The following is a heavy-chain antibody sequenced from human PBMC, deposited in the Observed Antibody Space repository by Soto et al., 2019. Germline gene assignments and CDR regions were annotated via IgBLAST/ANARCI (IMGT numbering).Heavy chain of an antibody. Sequence: SETLSLTCTVSGGSISSSSYYWGWIRQPPGKGLEWIGSIYYSGSTYYNPSLKSRVTISVDTSKNQFSLKLSSVTAADTAVYYCARSIQGEVGATSQFDYWGQGTLVTVSS. CDR2: IYYSGST. CDR3: ARSIQGEVGATSQFDY. D-gene: IGHD1-26*01. J-gene: IGHJ4*02. CDR1: GGSISSSSYY. V-gene: IGHV4-39*01.